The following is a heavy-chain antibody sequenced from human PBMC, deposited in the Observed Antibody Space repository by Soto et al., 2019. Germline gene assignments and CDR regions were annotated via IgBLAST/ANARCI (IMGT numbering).Heavy chain of an antibody. Sequence: PGGSLRLSCAASGFSFSTYGMHWVRQAPGKGLEWVAFISNDGSNKYYADSVKGRFTISRDNSQNTLYLQMNSLRAEDTAVYFCVRGDGDYHDGNGYLGRHWGQGTLVTVSS. CDR1: GFSFSTYG. V-gene: IGHV3-30*03. CDR3: VRGDGDYHDGNGYLGRH. D-gene: IGHD3-22*01. CDR2: ISNDGSNK. J-gene: IGHJ4*02.